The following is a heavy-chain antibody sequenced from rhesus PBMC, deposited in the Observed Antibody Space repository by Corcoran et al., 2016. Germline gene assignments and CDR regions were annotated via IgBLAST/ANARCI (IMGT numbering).Heavy chain of an antibody. CDR1: GFTFSSYW. J-gene: IGHJ4*01. Sequence: EVQLVESGGGLAKPGGSLRLSCAASGFTFSSYWMNGVRQAPGKGLEWVSVITSGGGSTYYADSVKGRFTISRDNSKNMLSLQMNSLRAEDTAVYYCAKGTQLAFDYWGQGVLVTVSS. V-gene: IGHV3S25*01. D-gene: IGHD6-13*01. CDR2: ITSGGGST. CDR3: AKGTQLAFDY.